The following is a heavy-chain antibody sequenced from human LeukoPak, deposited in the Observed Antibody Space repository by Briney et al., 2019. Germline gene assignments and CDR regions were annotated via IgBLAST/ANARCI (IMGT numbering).Heavy chain of an antibody. J-gene: IGHJ4*02. D-gene: IGHD3-22*01. CDR1: GYTFTSYD. V-gene: IGHV1-8*01. Sequence: GASVKVSCKASGYTFTSYDINWVRQATGQGLEWMGWMNPNSGNTGYAQKFQGRVTMTRNTSISTAYMELSSLRSEDTAVYYCARGVWIYYYDSSGPIGDYWGQGTLVTVSS. CDR2: MNPNSGNT. CDR3: ARGVWIYYYDSSGPIGDY.